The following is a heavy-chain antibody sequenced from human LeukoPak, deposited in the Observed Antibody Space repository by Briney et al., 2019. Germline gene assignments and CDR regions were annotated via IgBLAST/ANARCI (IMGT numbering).Heavy chain of an antibody. V-gene: IGHV4-59*01. Sequence: SETLSLTCTVSGGSISSYYWSWIRQPPGKGLEWIGYIYYSGSTNYNPSLKSRVTISVDTSKNQFSLKLSSVTAADTAVYYCAGVAGTKGGFDYWGQGTLVTVSS. J-gene: IGHJ4*02. CDR3: AGVAGTKGGFDY. D-gene: IGHD6-19*01. CDR2: IYYSGST. CDR1: GGSISSYY.